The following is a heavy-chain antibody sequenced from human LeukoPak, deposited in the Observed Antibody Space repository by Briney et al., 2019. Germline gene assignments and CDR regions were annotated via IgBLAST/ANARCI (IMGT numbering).Heavy chain of an antibody. J-gene: IGHJ5*02. CDR2: MNPNSGNT. D-gene: IGHD6-19*01. Sequence: GASVKVSCKASGYTFTSYGISWVRQAPGQGLEWMGWMNPNSGNTGYAQKFQGRVTMTRNTSISTAYMELSSLRSEDTAVYYCARDSSGWYNHWFDPWGQGTLVTVSS. CDR1: GYTFTSYG. V-gene: IGHV1-8*02. CDR3: ARDSSGWYNHWFDP.